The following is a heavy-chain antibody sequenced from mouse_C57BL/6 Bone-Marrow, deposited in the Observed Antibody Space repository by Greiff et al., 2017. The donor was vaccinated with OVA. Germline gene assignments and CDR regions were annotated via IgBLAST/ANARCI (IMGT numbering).Heavy chain of an antibody. CDR3: ASSITTVVDFDY. J-gene: IGHJ2*01. CDR1: GYSFTGSY. Sequence: EVQLQQSGPELVKPGASVKISCKASGYSFTGSYMNWVKQSPEKSLEWIGEINPSTGGTTYHQKLKAKATLTVDKSSSTAYMQLKSLTSDDSAVYYCASSITTVVDFDYWGQGTTLTVSS. D-gene: IGHD1-1*01. V-gene: IGHV1-42*01. CDR2: INPSTGGT.